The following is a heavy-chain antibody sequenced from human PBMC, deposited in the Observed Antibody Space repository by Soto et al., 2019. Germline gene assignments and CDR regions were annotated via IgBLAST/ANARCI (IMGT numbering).Heavy chain of an antibody. Sequence: EVQLVESGGGLVQHGGSLRLSCAASGFTFSSYAMHWVRQAPGKGLEYVSAISSNGGSTYYANSVKGRFTISRDNSKNTLYLQRGSLRAEDMAVYYCARDKGYCSGGSCYSNDAFDIWGQGTMVTVSS. CDR1: GFTFSSYA. V-gene: IGHV3-64*01. D-gene: IGHD2-15*01. CDR3: ARDKGYCSGGSCYSNDAFDI. J-gene: IGHJ3*02. CDR2: ISSNGGST.